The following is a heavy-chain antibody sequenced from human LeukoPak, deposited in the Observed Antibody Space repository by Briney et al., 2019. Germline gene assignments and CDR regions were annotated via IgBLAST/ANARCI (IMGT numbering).Heavy chain of an antibody. CDR3: ATSKPGQYRDVDAFDI. D-gene: IGHD1-1*01. CDR2: FDPEDGET. V-gene: IGHV1-24*01. Sequence: GASVKVSCKVSGYTLTELSMHWVRQAPGKGLEWMGGFDPEDGETIYAQKFQGRVTMTEDTSTDTAYMELSSLRSEDTAVYYCATSKPGQYRDVDAFDIWGQGTMVTVSS. CDR1: GYTLTELS. J-gene: IGHJ3*02.